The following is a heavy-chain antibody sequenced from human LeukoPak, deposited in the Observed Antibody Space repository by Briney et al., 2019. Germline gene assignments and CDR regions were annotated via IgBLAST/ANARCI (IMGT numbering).Heavy chain of an antibody. CDR1: GFTFSSYS. D-gene: IGHD3-22*01. J-gene: IGHJ4*02. V-gene: IGHV3-48*04. Sequence: GGSLRLSCAASGFTFSSYSMNWVRQAPGKELEWVSSISGSSRTIYYADPVKGRFTISRDNAKNSLYLQMNSLRAEDTALYYCARRNYYDGSGYPGAVDNWGQGTLVTVSS. CDR2: ISGSSRTI. CDR3: ARRNYYDGSGYPGAVDN.